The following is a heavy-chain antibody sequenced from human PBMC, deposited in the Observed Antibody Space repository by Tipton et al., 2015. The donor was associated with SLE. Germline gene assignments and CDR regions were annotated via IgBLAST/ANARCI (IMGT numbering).Heavy chain of an antibody. CDR2: IYYSGST. Sequence: TLSLTCTVSGGSISSSSYYWGWIRQPPGKGLEWIGSIYYSGSTNYNPSLKSRVTISVDTSKNQFSLKLSSVTAADTAVYYCARGGYKNLSFDYWGQGTLVTVSS. J-gene: IGHJ4*02. D-gene: IGHD5-12*01. V-gene: IGHV4-39*07. CDR1: GGSISSSSYY. CDR3: ARGGYKNLSFDY.